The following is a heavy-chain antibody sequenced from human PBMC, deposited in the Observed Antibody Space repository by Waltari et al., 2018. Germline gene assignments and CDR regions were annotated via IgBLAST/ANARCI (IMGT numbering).Heavy chain of an antibody. CDR2: IYHSGST. V-gene: IGHV4-38-2*01. Sequence: QVQLQESGPGLVKPSETLSLTCAVSGYSISSGYYWGWIRQPPGKGLEWIGSIYHSGSTYYNPSLKSRVTISVDTSKNQCSLKLSSVTAADTAVYYCARHGPPGIAVAGDAFDIWGQGTMVTVSS. CDR1: GYSISSGYY. J-gene: IGHJ3*02. CDR3: ARHGPPGIAVAGDAFDI. D-gene: IGHD6-19*01.